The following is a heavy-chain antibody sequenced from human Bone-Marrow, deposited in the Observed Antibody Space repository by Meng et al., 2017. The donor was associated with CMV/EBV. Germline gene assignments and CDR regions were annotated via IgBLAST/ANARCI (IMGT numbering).Heavy chain of an antibody. D-gene: IGHD3-22*01. V-gene: IGHV1-69*05. CDR2: IIPIFGTA. CDR1: GYTFTDYF. J-gene: IGHJ4*02. CDR3: ARGDSSGYYYDEFDY. Sequence: SVKVSCKASGYTFTDYFVHWVRQAPGQGLEWMGGIIPIFGTANYAQKFQGRVTITTDESTSTAYMELSSLRSEDTAVYYCARGDSSGYYYDEFDYWGQGTLVTVYS.